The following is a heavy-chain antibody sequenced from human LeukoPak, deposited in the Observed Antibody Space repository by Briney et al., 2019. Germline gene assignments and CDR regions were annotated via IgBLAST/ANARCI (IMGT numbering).Heavy chain of an antibody. V-gene: IGHV3-30*03. D-gene: IGHD6-13*01. CDR1: GFTFSSYG. J-gene: IGHJ4*02. Sequence: GGSLRLSCAASGFTFSSYGMHWVRQAPGKGLEWVAVISYDGSNKYYADSVKGRFTMSRDNAKNSLYLQMNSLRAEDTAVYYCARDLMGIAYRGAFYYWGQGTLVTVSS. CDR3: ARDLMGIAYRGAFYY. CDR2: ISYDGSNK.